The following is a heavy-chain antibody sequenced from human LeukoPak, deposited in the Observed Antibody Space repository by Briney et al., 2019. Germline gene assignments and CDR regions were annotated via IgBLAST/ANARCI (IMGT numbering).Heavy chain of an antibody. J-gene: IGHJ4*02. CDR2: ISSSSSTI. CDR1: GFTFSSYS. V-gene: IGHV3-48*01. CDR3: VRDEGGYSLD. Sequence: GGSLRLSCAASGFTFSSYSMNWVRQAPGKGLEWVSYISSSSSTIYYADSVKGRFTISRDNFRNIVFLQMDSLRTEDTAVYHCVRDEGGYSLDWGQGAPVTVSA. D-gene: IGHD2-21*01.